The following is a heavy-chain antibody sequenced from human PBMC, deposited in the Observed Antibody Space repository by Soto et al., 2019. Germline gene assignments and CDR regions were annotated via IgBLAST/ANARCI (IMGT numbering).Heavy chain of an antibody. V-gene: IGHV4-59*01. CDR2: IYYSGST. D-gene: IGHD3-22*01. J-gene: IGHJ4*02. Sequence: SETLSLTCTDSGGSISSYYWSWIRQPPGKGLEWIGYIYYSGSTNYNPSLKSRVTISVDTSKNQFSLKLSSVTAADTAVYYCARGAAYYYDSSGYSPVFDYWGQGTLVTVSS. CDR3: ARGAAYYYDSSGYSPVFDY. CDR1: GGSISSYY.